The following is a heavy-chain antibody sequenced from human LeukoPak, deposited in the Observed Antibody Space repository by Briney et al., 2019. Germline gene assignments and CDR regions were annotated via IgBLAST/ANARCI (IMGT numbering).Heavy chain of an antibody. D-gene: IGHD3-10*01. J-gene: IGHJ3*02. CDR3: ARLLGSVRGGNNDAFDI. V-gene: IGHV5-51*01. CDR1: GYSFTSYW. CDR2: IYPGDSDT. Sequence: GESLKISCKGSGYSFTSYWIGWVRQMPGKGLEWMGIIYPGDSDTRYSPSFQGQVTISADKSISTAYLQWSSLKASDTAMYYCARLLGSVRGGNNDAFDIWGQGTMVTVSS.